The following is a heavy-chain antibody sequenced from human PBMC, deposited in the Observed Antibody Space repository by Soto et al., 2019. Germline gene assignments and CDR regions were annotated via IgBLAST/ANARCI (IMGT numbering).Heavy chain of an antibody. J-gene: IGHJ4*02. Sequence: PSETLSLTCTVSGASISSSYSYWVRQPPGKGLEWIGYIYDGGSTNYNPSLKSRVTISTDTSKSQFSLKLTSVTAADTAIYYCARGGCTSSSCYGEFDSWGQGTLVTVSS. CDR1: GASISSSY. CDR3: ARGGCTSSSCYGEFDS. V-gene: IGHV4-59*01. D-gene: IGHD2-2*01. CDR2: IYDGGST.